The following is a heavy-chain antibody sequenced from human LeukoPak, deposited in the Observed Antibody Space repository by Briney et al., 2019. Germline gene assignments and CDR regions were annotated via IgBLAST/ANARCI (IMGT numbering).Heavy chain of an antibody. CDR1: GGSFSGYY. V-gene: IGHV4-34*01. D-gene: IGHD1-26*01. Sequence: SETLSLTCAVYGGSFSGYYWSGIRQPPGKGLEWIGEINHSGSTNYNPSLKSRVTISVDTSKNQFSLTLSSVTAADTAVYYCARGSVWALDYWGQGTLVTVSS. CDR2: INHSGST. CDR3: ARGSVWALDY. J-gene: IGHJ4*02.